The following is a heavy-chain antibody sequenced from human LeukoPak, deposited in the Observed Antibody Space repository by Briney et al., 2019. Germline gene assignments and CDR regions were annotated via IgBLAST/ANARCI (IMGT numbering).Heavy chain of an antibody. D-gene: IGHD5-12*01. CDR3: ALGYAGGGDAFDM. CDR1: GFTFSSYS. J-gene: IGHJ3*02. V-gene: IGHV3-48*01. Sequence: GGSLRLSCAASGFTFSSYSMNWVRQAPGKGLEWVSYISSSSSTIYYADSVKGRFTISRDNAKNSLYLQMNSLRAEDTAVYYCALGYAGGGDAFDMWGQGTMVTVSS. CDR2: ISSSSSTI.